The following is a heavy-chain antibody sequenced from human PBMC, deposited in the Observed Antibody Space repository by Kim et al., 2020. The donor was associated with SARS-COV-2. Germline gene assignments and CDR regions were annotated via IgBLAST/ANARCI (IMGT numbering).Heavy chain of an antibody. J-gene: IGHJ3*02. D-gene: IGHD3-3*01. CDR3: AKDYDFWSGYLSGAFDI. Sequence: GGSLRLSCAASGFTFSSYAMSWVRQAPGKGLEWVSAISGSGGSTYYADSVKGRFTISRDNSKNTLYLQMNSLRAEDTAVYYCAKDYDFWSGYLSGAFDIWGQGTMVTVSS. CDR1: GFTFSSYA. V-gene: IGHV3-23*01. CDR2: ISGSGGST.